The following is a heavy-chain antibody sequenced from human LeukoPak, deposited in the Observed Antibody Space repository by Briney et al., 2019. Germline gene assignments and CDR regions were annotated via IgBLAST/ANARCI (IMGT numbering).Heavy chain of an antibody. CDR1: GYTFTSYD. J-gene: IGHJ5*02. V-gene: IGHV1-8*01. CDR2: MNPNSGNT. CDR3: ARGRQRITMVRGVVNWFDP. Sequence: ASVKVSCKASGYTFTSYDINWVRQATGQGLEWMGWMNPNSGNTGYAQKFQGRVTMTRNTSISTAYTELSSLRSEDTAVYYCARGRQRITMVRGVVNWFDPWGQGTLVTVSS. D-gene: IGHD3-10*01.